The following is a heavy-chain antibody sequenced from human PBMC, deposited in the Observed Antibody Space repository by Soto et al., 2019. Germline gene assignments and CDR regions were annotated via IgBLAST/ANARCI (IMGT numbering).Heavy chain of an antibody. J-gene: IGHJ4*02. CDR1: GFTFSSYA. D-gene: IGHD5-18*01. CDR3: AKGSTGYGYESLDY. V-gene: IGHV3-64*04. CDR2: ISSNGGST. Sequence: PGGSLRLSCSASGFTFSSYAMHWVRQAPGKGLEYVSAISSNGGSTYYADSVKGRFTISRDNSKNTLYLQMNSLRAEDTAVYYCAKGSTGYGYESLDYWGQGTLVTVSS.